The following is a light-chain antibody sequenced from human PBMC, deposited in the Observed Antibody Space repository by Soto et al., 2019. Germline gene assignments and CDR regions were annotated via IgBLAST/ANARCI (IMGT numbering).Light chain of an antibody. J-gene: IGKJ2*01. Sequence: EIVLTQSPATLSLSPGERATLSCRASQSVSSYLAWYHQQPGQAPRLLIYDASNRATGIPARFSGGGSGTDFPLTISSLEPEDFAVYYCQQRSNWPPYTFGQGTKLEIK. CDR2: DAS. CDR1: QSVSSY. V-gene: IGKV3-11*01. CDR3: QQRSNWPPYT.